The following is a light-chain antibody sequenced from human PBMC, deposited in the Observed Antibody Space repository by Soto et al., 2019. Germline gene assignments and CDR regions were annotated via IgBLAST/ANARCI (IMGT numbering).Light chain of an antibody. CDR2: EVS. J-gene: IGLJ3*02. CDR1: SSDIGASNY. Sequence: QSALTQPASVSGSPGQSITVSCTGTSSDIGASNYVSWYQQHPGKAPKLIISEVSNRPSGVSNRFSGSKSGSTASLTISGLQAEDEADYYCTSYTSSTTWVFGGGTQVTVL. CDR3: TSYTSSTTWV. V-gene: IGLV2-14*01.